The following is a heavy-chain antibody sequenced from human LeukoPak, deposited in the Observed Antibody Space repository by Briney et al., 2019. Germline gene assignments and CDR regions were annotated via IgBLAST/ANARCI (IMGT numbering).Heavy chain of an antibody. D-gene: IGHD6-6*01. Sequence: GGSLRLSCAASGFTFSSSSMNWVRQAPGKGLEWVSSISSSSSYIYYADSVKGRFTISRDNAKNSLYLQMNSLRAEDTAVYYCARDLEEQLADYYYYYMDVWGKGTTVTVSS. CDR1: GFTFSSSS. V-gene: IGHV3-21*01. CDR2: ISSSSSYI. J-gene: IGHJ6*03. CDR3: ARDLEEQLADYYYYYMDV.